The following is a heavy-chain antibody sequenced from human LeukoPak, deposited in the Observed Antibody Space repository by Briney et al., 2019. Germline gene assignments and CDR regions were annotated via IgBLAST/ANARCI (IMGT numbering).Heavy chain of an antibody. J-gene: IGHJ6*03. CDR1: GGSISSGSYY. CDR3: ARVTSSGYYYYYMDV. CDR2: IYTSGST. Sequence: SQTLSLTCTVSGGSISSGSYYWSWIRQPAGKGLEWIGRIYTSGSTNYNPSLKSRVTISVDTSKNQFSLKLSSVPAADTAVYYCARVTSSGYYYYYMDVWGKGTAVTVSS. D-gene: IGHD3-22*01. V-gene: IGHV4-61*02.